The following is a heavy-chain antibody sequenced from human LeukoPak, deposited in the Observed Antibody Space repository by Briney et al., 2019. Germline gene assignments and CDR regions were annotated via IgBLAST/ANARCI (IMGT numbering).Heavy chain of an antibody. CDR2: MNPNSGNT. V-gene: IGHV1-8*02. Sequence: GASVKVSCKASGGTFSSYVINWVRQATGQGLEWMGWMNPNSGNTGYAQKFQGRVTMTRNTSISTAYMELSSLRSEDTAVYYCARGTRYGPPGGYGMDVWGQGTTVTVSS. J-gene: IGHJ6*02. D-gene: IGHD4-17*01. CDR3: ARGTRYGPPGGYGMDV. CDR1: GGTFSSYV.